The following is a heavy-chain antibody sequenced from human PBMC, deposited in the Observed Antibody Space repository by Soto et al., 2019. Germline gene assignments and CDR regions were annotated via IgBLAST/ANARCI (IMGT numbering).Heavy chain of an antibody. CDR2: IYWDDSK. J-gene: IGHJ4*02. CDR1: GFSLTTDRVG. D-gene: IGHD3-10*01. Sequence: QITLRESGPTLVKPTQTLTLTCTFSGFSLTTDRVGVGWIRQPPGEALEWLAVIYWDDSKTYRPSLESRLTITRDTTNTHVALTMTNMDSLDTPTYYCAHAYGGRSLYWGQGPLVTVSS. V-gene: IGHV2-5*02. CDR3: AHAYGGRSLY.